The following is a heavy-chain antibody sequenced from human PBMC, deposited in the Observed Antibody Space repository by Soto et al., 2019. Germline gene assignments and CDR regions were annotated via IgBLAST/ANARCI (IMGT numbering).Heavy chain of an antibody. CDR3: ARSYDFWSGGGYYYYGMDV. D-gene: IGHD3-3*01. CDR2: IYYSGST. V-gene: IGHV4-59*01. J-gene: IGHJ6*02. CDR1: GGSISSYY. Sequence: TLSLTCTVSGGSISSYYWSWIRQPPGKGLEWIGHIYYSGSTSYNPSLKSRATISVDTSKNQFSLKLSSVTAADTAVYYCARSYDFWSGGGYYYYGMDVWGQGTTVTVSS.